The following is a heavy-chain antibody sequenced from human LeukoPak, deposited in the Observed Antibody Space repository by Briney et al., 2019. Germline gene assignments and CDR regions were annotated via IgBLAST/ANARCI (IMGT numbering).Heavy chain of an antibody. CDR2: INHSGST. J-gene: IGHJ4*02. V-gene: IGHV4-34*01. CDR1: GGSLSGYY. CDR3: ARRNCSSTSCYPYYFDC. Sequence: SETLSLTCAVYGGSLSGYYWSWIRQPPGKGLEWIGEINHSGSTNYNPSLKSRVTISVDTSKNQFSLKLSSVTAADTAVYYCARRNCSSTSCYPYYFDCWGQGTLVTVSS. D-gene: IGHD2-2*01.